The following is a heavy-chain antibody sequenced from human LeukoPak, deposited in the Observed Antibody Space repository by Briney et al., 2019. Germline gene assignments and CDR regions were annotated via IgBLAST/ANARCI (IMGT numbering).Heavy chain of an antibody. CDR2: ISGSGGST. J-gene: IGHJ3*02. V-gene: IGHV3-23*01. CDR1: GFTFSSYA. D-gene: IGHD3-22*01. CDR3: AKSLLSSRYYYDNSGSGDAFDI. Sequence: GGSLRLSCSASGFTFSSYAMSWVRQAPGKGLEWVSAISGSGGSTYYADSVKGRFTISRDNAKNTLYLQMNSLRADDTAVYYCAKSLLSSRYYYDNSGSGDAFDIWGQGTMVTVSS.